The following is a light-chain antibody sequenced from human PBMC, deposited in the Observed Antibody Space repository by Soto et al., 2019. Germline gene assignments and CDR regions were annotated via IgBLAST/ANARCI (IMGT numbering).Light chain of an antibody. Sequence: QSVLTQPPSASGTPGQTVTISFSGSSSNVGSSFLYWYQQLPGTAPKLLIYTNNQRPSGVPDRFSASKSGASASLAISGLRSEDEADYYCATWDDSLSGPVFGGGTKLTVL. CDR1: SSNVGSSF. CDR2: TNN. CDR3: ATWDDSLSGPV. V-gene: IGLV1-47*01. J-gene: IGLJ2*01.